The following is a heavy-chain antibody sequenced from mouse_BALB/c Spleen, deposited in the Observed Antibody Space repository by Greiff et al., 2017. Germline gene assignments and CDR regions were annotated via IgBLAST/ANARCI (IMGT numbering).Heavy chain of an antibody. CDR3: AREIYYGSYYAMDY. J-gene: IGHJ4*01. D-gene: IGHD2-2*01. CDR2: IYYSGTI. CDR1: GISITTGNYR. Sequence: EVKLQESGPGLVKPSQTVSLTCTVTGISITTGNYRWSWIRQFPGNKLEWIGYIYYSGTITYNPSLTSRTTITRDTSKNQFFLEMNSLTAEDTATYYCAREIYYGSYYAMDYWGQGTSVTVSS. V-gene: IGHV3-5*02.